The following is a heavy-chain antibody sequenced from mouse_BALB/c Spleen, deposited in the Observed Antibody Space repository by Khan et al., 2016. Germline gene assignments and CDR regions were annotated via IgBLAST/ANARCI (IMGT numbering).Heavy chain of an antibody. CDR2: IDPANGNT. J-gene: IGHJ3*01. V-gene: IGHV14-3*02. CDR3: ARSPYDYDVGFAY. CDR1: GFNIKDTY. D-gene: IGHD2-4*01. Sequence: VQLQQSGAELVKPGASVKLSCTASGFNIKDTYMHWVKQRPEQGLEWIGRIDPANGNTKSDPKFQGKATITADTSSNTAYLQLSSLTSEDTAVXYCARSPYDYDVGFAYWGQGTLVTVSA.